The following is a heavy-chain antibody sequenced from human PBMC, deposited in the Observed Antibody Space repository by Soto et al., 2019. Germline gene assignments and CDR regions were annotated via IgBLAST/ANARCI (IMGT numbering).Heavy chain of an antibody. Sequence: QVQLVESGGGVVQPGRSLRLSCAASGFTFSSYTIHWVRQAPGKGLEWVAVISYDSSTLYFADSVKGRFTISRDNSKNTLYLHMNSLKAEDTGVYYCARDRHSSGWPFDYWGQGTLGTVSS. J-gene: IGHJ4*02. CDR3: ARDRHSSGWPFDY. V-gene: IGHV3-30-3*01. CDR1: GFTFSSYT. CDR2: ISYDSSTL. D-gene: IGHD6-19*01.